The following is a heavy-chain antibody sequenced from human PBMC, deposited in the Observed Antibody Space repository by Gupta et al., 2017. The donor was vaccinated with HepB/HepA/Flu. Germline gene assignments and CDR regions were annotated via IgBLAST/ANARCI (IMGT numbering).Heavy chain of an antibody. D-gene: IGHD6-13*01. J-gene: IGHJ4*02. V-gene: IGHV1-2*04. CDR1: GSSFTGTH. CDR3: ARGGGIALEFDY. Sequence: QVQLVQSGAEVKKPGASVKVSGKASGSSFTGTHIHWVRQAPGQGLEWRGWINPNSGGTNYAQKFQDWVTMSRDTAISTAYMELRSLKSDDTAIYYCARGGGIALEFDYWGQGTLVTVSS. CDR2: INPNSGGT.